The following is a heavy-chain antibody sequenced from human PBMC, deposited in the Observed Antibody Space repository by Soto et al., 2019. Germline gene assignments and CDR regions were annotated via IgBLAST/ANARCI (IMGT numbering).Heavy chain of an antibody. CDR3: AKLQPPGWIDA. J-gene: IGHJ5*01. CDR2: LYNSGST. Sequence: QVRLQESGPGLVKPSETLSLTCSVSGDSVTRANAYWIWLRQAPGKGLEWIGCLYNSGSTNYKPSLRSRVSLSLDTSKNQFSVNLTSVTTADSAIYYCAKLQPPGWIDAWGHGTLVAVS. CDR1: GDSVTRANAY. V-gene: IGHV4-61*01. D-gene: IGHD4-4*01.